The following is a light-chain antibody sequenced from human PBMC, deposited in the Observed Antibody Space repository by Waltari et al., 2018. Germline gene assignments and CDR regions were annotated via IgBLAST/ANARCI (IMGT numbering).Light chain of an antibody. Sequence: EIVLTQSPATLSLSTGERATLSCKASQNISSYLAWYQHKLGQAPRLLIYDASKSATSIPARFSGSGSGTDFTLTISGLEPEDFSVYYCQQRSKWPPTFGGGTKVEIK. CDR3: QQRSKWPPT. CDR2: DAS. J-gene: IGKJ4*01. V-gene: IGKV3-11*01. CDR1: QNISSY.